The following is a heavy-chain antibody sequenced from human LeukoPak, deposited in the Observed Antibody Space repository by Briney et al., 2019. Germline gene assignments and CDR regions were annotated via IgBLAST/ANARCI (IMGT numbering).Heavy chain of an antibody. CDR2: ISNSGST. D-gene: IGHD3-22*01. Sequence: SETLSLTCTVSGXSISYYYWSWIRQPAGKGLEWIGRISNSGSTNYNPSLKSRVTMSVDTSKNQFSLKLSSVTAADTAVYYCARGDDSSGQGYWGQGTLVTVSS. J-gene: IGHJ4*02. CDR1: GXSISYYY. CDR3: ARGDDSSGQGY. V-gene: IGHV4-4*07.